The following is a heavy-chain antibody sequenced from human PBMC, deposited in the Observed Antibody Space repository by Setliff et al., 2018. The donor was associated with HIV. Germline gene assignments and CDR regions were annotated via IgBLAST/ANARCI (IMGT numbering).Heavy chain of an antibody. D-gene: IGHD3-10*02. V-gene: IGHV4-38-2*01. J-gene: IGHJ4*02. CDR2: IHYNDGKT. CDR3: VKVSRGTVVRGVILVGYFDY. Sequence: PSETLSLTCAVSGFSISSGFFWSWIRQPPGKGLEFIGSIHYNDGKTYYNASLRSRVTISLDTSNNQFSVKLTSVTPADTALYYCVKVSRGTVVRGVILVGYFDYWGQGTLVTVSS. CDR1: GFSISSGFF.